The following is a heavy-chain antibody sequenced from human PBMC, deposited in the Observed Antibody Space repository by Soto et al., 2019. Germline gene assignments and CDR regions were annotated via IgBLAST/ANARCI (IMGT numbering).Heavy chain of an antibody. CDR1: GFTFSSYG. CDR3: AKGQLGTVVTDI. CDR2: ISYDGSNK. D-gene: IGHD2-15*01. V-gene: IGHV3-30*18. J-gene: IGHJ3*02. Sequence: QVQLVESGGGVVQPGRSLRLSCAASGFTFSSYGMHWVRQAPGKGLEWVAVISYDGSNKYYADSVKGRFTISIDNSKNTLYLQMNSLRAEDTAVYYCAKGQLGTVVTDIWGQGTMVTVSS.